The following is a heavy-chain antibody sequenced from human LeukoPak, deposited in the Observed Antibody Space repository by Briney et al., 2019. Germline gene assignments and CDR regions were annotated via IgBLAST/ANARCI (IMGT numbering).Heavy chain of an antibody. CDR3: ARDKWAVRAPDGNYYMDV. Sequence: ASVKVSCKASGYTFTGYYMHWVRQAPGQGLEWMGWINPNSGGTNYAQKFQGRVTMTRDTSISTAYMELSRLRSDDTAVYYCARDKWAVRAPDGNYYMDVWGKGTTVTISS. CDR1: GYTFTGYY. CDR2: INPNSGGT. D-gene: IGHD3-10*01. V-gene: IGHV1-2*02. J-gene: IGHJ6*03.